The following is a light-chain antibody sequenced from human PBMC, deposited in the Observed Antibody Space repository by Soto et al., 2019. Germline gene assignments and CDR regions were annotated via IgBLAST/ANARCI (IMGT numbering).Light chain of an antibody. CDR2: TAS. J-gene: IGKJ1*01. CDR3: QQSYSLPRT. V-gene: IGKV1-39*01. Sequence: DIQMTQSPSSLSASVGDRVTITCRASQSISSYLNWYQQKPGKAPNLLIYTASSLESGVPSRFSGSGSGTYFTLTIASLQPEDFATYFCQQSYSLPRTFGQGTKVEIK. CDR1: QSISSY.